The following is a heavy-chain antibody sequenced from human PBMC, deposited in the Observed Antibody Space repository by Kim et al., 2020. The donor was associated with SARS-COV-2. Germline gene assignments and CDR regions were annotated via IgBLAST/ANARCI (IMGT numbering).Heavy chain of an antibody. J-gene: IGHJ4*02. Sequence: YADSVKGRFTISRDNSKNTLYLQMNSLRAEDTAVYYCAKDGADGYNYFDYWGQGTLVTVSS. V-gene: IGHV3-33*06. CDR3: AKDGADGYNYFDY. D-gene: IGHD5-12*01.